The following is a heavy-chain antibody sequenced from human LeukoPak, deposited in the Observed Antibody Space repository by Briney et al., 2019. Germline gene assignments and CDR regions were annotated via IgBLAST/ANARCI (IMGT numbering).Heavy chain of an antibody. CDR3: AKAGLGTTPYYFDY. V-gene: IGHV3-30*18. CDR2: ISYDGSNK. D-gene: IGHD1-1*01. CDR1: GFTFSSYG. J-gene: IGHJ4*02. Sequence: GGSLRLSCAASGFTFSSYGMHWVRQAPGKGLEWVAVISYDGSNKYYADSVKGRFTISRDNSKNTLYLQMNSLRAEDTAVYYCAKAGLGTTPYYFDYWGQGTLVTVSS.